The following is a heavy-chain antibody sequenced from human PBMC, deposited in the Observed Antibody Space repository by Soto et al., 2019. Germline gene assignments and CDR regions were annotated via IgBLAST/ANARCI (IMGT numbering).Heavy chain of an antibody. D-gene: IGHD3-3*01. V-gene: IGHV1-46*01. CDR2: INPSGGST. CDR1: GYTFTSYG. Sequence: ASVKVSCKAPGYTFTSYGISWVRQAPGQGLEWMGIINPSGGSTSYAQKFQGRVTMTRDTSTSTVYMELSSLRSEDTAVYYCARDQLANYDFWSGYWSYWGQGTLVTVSS. J-gene: IGHJ4*02. CDR3: ARDQLANYDFWSGYWSY.